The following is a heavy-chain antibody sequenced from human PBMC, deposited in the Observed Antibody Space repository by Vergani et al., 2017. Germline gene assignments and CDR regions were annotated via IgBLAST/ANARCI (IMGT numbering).Heavy chain of an antibody. D-gene: IGHD1-1*01. J-gene: IGHJ4*02. Sequence: EVQLVQSGAEVKKPGASLKISCKGSGSSFTSYWIGWVRQMPGKGLEWMGIIYPGDSDTRYSPSFQGQVTISADKSISTASLQWSNLKATETAMYYCARDRGTRYFDYWGQGTLVTVSS. CDR2: IYPGDSDT. V-gene: IGHV5-51*03. CDR1: GSSFTSYW. CDR3: ARDRGTRYFDY.